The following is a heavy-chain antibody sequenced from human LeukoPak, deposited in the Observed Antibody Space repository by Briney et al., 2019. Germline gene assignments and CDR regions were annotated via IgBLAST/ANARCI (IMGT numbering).Heavy chain of an antibody. Sequence: GGSLRLSCVTSGFSFSDNYMSWFRLSPGKGLEWVSYITSSGSTIEYADAVKGRFTISRDNAESSLYLQMNDVRPEDTAVYYCARDPDYGDPYWGQGTLVTVSS. CDR1: GFSFSDNY. D-gene: IGHD4-17*01. V-gene: IGHV3-11*01. J-gene: IGHJ4*02. CDR3: ARDPDYGDPY. CDR2: ITSSGSTI.